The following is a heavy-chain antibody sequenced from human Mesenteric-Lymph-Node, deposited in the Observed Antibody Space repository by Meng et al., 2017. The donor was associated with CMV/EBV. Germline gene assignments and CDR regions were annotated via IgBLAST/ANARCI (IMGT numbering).Heavy chain of an antibody. J-gene: IGHJ6*02. CDR2: ISWNSGSI. CDR1: GFTFDDYA. CDR3: ARVAEGYCTSTNCRYYYGMDV. Sequence: SLKISCAASGFTFDDYAMHWVRQAPGKGLEWVSGISWNSGSIGYADSVKGRFTISRDNAKNSLFLQMNSLRAEDTAVYYCARVAEGYCTSTNCRYYYGMDVWGQGTTVTVSS. D-gene: IGHD2-2*01. V-gene: IGHV3-9*01.